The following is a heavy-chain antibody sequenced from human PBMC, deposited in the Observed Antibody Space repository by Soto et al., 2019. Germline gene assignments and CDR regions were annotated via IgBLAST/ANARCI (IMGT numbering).Heavy chain of an antibody. Sequence: GGSLRLSCRVSGFTFNNSGMHWVRQAPGKGLEWMAVISYDGSDKYYADSAKGRVIISRDNSKNTLNLEMNSLRAEDTAIYYCVKDRVPGAYGNYYGMDVWGQGTTVTVSS. J-gene: IGHJ6*02. CDR2: ISYDGSDK. V-gene: IGHV3-30*18. D-gene: IGHD5-12*01. CDR3: VKDRVPGAYGNYYGMDV. CDR1: GFTFNNSG.